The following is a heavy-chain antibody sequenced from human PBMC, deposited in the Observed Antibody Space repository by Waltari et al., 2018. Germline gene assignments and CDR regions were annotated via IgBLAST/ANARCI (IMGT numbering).Heavy chain of an antibody. CDR2: ISSSSSYI. Sequence: EVQLVESGGGLVKPGGSLSLPCAASGFPFRRYRMNWVRQAPGKGLEWVSSISSSSSYIYYADSVKGRFTISRDNAKNSLYLQMNSLRAEDTAVYYCARDAYGDYAAFDIWGQGTMVTVSS. D-gene: IGHD4-17*01. J-gene: IGHJ3*02. CDR1: GFPFRRYR. V-gene: IGHV3-21*01. CDR3: ARDAYGDYAAFDI.